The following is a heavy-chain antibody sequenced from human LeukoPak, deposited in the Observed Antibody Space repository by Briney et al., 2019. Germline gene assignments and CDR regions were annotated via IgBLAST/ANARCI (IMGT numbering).Heavy chain of an antibody. D-gene: IGHD3-10*01. CDR1: GGSISSYY. CDR2: IYTSGST. V-gene: IGHV4-4*07. J-gene: IGHJ3*02. CDR3: TKSDGYGLIRI. Sequence: SETLSLTCTDSGGSISSYYWSWIRQPAGKGLEWIGRIYTSGSTNYNPSLKSRVTMSVDTSKNQFSLKVISMTAADTAAYYCTKSDGYGLIRICGRGTMVTVSS.